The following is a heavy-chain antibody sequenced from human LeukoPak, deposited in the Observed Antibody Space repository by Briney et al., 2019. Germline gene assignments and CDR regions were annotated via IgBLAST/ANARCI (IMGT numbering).Heavy chain of an antibody. CDR1: GFSFSAYA. CDR3: AKNWDDYDSSGPIAH. CDR2: IGASGLNT. V-gene: IGHV3-23*01. D-gene: IGHD3-22*01. J-gene: IGHJ4*02. Sequence: GGSLRLSCAASGFSFSAYAMSWVRQAPGKGLEWLSGIGASGLNTYYADTVKGRLTISRDNSNNAVYLQLYSLRVDDTAVYYCAKNWDDYDSSGPIAHWGQGALVTVSS.